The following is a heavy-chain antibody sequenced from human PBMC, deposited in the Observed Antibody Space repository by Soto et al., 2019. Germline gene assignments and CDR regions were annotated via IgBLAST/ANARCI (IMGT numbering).Heavy chain of an antibody. D-gene: IGHD4-17*01. CDR1: GGTFSSYA. J-gene: IGHJ6*02. CDR3: ARNYDDYGGNPSPDYYYGMDV. V-gene: IGHV1-69*12. Sequence: QVQLVQSGAEVKKPGSSVKVSCKASGGTFSSYAISWVRQAPGQGLEWMGGIIPIFGTANYAQKFQGRVTITADESTSTAYMELSSLRSEDTAVYYCARNYDDYGGNPSPDYYYGMDVWGQGTTVTVSS. CDR2: IIPIFGTA.